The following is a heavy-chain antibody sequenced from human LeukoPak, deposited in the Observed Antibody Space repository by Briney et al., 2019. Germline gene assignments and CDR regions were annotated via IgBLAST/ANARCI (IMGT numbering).Heavy chain of an antibody. CDR3: AKEAYDFWSGFSYYFDS. D-gene: IGHD3-3*01. J-gene: IGHJ4*02. V-gene: IGHV3-23*01. Sequence: GGSLRLSCAASGFTSSSYAMSWVRQAPGTGLEWVSAISGSGDSAYYTDSVKGRFTIYRDRSKNTLYLQMSSLRAEDTAIYYCAKEAYDFWSGFSYYFDSWGQGILVTVSS. CDR1: GFTSSSYA. CDR2: ISGSGDSA.